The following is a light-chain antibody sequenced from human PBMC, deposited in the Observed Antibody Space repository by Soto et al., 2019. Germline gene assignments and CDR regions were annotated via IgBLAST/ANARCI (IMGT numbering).Light chain of an antibody. V-gene: IGKV3-20*01. CDR1: QSVSNNY. J-gene: IGKJ5*01. CDR3: QHYGASPIT. Sequence: DIVFTQSPGTLSLSPGERATLSCRASQSVSNNYLAWYQQKPGQPPKLLIFGASSRATDIPARFSGGGSGTDFTLTISRLEPDDFALYYCQHYGASPITFGQGTRLEIK. CDR2: GAS.